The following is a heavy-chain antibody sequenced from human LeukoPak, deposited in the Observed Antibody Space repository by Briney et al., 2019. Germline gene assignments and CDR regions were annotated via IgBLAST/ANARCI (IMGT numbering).Heavy chain of an antibody. V-gene: IGHV4-39*01. Sequence: SETLSLTCTVSGGSISSSSYYWGWIRQPPGKGLEWIGSIYYSGSTYYNPSLKSRVTISVDTSKNQFSLKLSSVTAADTAVYYCAGPYGYRRGEHYFDYWGQGTLVTVSS. CDR2: IYYSGST. CDR3: AGPYGYRRGEHYFDY. J-gene: IGHJ4*02. CDR1: GGSISSSSYY. D-gene: IGHD5-24*01.